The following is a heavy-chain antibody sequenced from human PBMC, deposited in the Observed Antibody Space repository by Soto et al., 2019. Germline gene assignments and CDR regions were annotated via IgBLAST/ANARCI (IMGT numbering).Heavy chain of an antibody. D-gene: IGHD2-21*02. J-gene: IGHJ4*02. CDR1: GGSINGGDYY. CDR3: ARGPCGGDCHPPDF. V-gene: IGHV4-30-4*01. Sequence: QVQLQESGPGLVKPSQTLSLTCTVSGGSINGGDYYWSWIRQPPGKGLEWIGYIYYSVNTYYNPSLKSRVTISRDTSKNHFSLQLTSVTAADTAVYYCARGPCGGDCHPPDFWGQGTLVTVSS. CDR2: IYYSVNT.